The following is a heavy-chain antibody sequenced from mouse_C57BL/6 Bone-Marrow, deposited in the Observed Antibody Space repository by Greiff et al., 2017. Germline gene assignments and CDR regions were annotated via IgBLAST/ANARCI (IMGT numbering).Heavy chain of an antibody. D-gene: IGHD1-1*01. CDR3: SRGYCSSPFAY. CDR2: IDPEDGET. CDR1: GFNIKDYY. J-gene: IGHJ3*01. V-gene: IGHV14-2*01. Sequence: EVQLVESGAELVKPGASVKLSCTASGFNIKDYYMHWVKQRTEQGLEWIGRIDPEDGETKYAPKFQGKAPITADTSSNTAYLQLSRRTSEDTAFYYCSRGYCSSPFAYWGQGTLVTVSA.